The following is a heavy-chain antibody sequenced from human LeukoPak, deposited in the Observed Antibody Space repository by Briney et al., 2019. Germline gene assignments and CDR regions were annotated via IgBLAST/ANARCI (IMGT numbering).Heavy chain of an antibody. J-gene: IGHJ4*02. CDR1: GFSFSSFG. V-gene: IGHV3-74*01. CDR2: INSDGSST. Sequence: PGGSLRLSCAASGFSFSSFGMSWVRQAPGKGLVWVSRINSDGSSTSYADSVKGRFTISRDNAKNTLYLQMNSLRAEDTAVYYCARVTIFGYFDSWGQGALVTVSS. CDR3: ARVTIFGYFDS. D-gene: IGHD3-3*01.